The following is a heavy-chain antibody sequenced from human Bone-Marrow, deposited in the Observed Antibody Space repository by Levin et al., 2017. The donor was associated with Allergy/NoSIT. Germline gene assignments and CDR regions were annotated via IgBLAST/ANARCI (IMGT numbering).Heavy chain of an antibody. D-gene: IGHD2-2*01. V-gene: IGHV3-74*01. CDR3: ARGGCSRTSCLDC. Sequence: GESLKISCEGSGFTFNRNYMHWVRQAPGKGLEWVSYIKSDGSDTNYADSVKGRFTISRDNAKNTLYLQMKSLRAEDTAVYFCARGGCSRTSCLDCWGQGTPVTVSS. CDR1: GFTFNRNY. CDR2: IKSDGSDT. J-gene: IGHJ4*02.